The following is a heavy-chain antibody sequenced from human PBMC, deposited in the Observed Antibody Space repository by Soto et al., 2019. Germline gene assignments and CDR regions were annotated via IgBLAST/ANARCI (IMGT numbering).Heavy chain of an antibody. V-gene: IGHV4-34*01. Sequence: PSETLSLTCAVYGGSFSGYYWSWIRQPPGKGLEWIGEIDHSGSTNYNPSLKSRVTISVDTSKNQFSLKLSSVTAADTAVYYCARGGVTIFGVVKGWFDPWGQGTLGTVSS. D-gene: IGHD3-3*01. J-gene: IGHJ5*02. CDR1: GGSFSGYY. CDR3: ARGGVTIFGVVKGWFDP. CDR2: IDHSGST.